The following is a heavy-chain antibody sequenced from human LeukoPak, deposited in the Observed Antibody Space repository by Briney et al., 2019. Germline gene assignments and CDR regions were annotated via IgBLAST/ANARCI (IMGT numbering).Heavy chain of an antibody. V-gene: IGHV1-46*01. Sequence: ASVKVSCKASGYTFTNFYMHWVRQAPGQGLEWMGIINPRGGSTTSARKFQGRITLTRDTSTSTFYMELSSLKSQDTAVYYCARDYHGSGSLTTFDYWGQGTLVTVSS. CDR3: ARDYHGSGSLTTFDY. CDR2: INPRGGST. CDR1: GYTFTNFY. J-gene: IGHJ4*02. D-gene: IGHD3-10*01.